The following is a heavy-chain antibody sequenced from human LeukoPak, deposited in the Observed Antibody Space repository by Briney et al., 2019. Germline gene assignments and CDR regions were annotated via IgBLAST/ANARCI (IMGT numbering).Heavy chain of an antibody. J-gene: IGHJ4*02. CDR1: GGAFNIYA. CDR2: IIPIFGIA. D-gene: IGHD1-1*01. CDR3: ARDSTGTSESDY. Sequence: SVKVSCKASGGAFNIYAISWVRQAPEQGLEWMGRIIPIFGIANYAQKFQGRVTITADKSMSTAYMELSSLRSEDTAVYYCARDSTGTSESDYWGQGTLVTVSS. V-gene: IGHV1-69*04.